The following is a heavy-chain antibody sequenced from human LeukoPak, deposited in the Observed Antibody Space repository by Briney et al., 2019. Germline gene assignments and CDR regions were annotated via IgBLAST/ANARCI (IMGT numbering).Heavy chain of an antibody. CDR2: IYTSGST. Sequence: SETLSLTCTVSGGPISSYYWSWIRQPAGKGLEWIGRIYTSGSTNYNPSLKSRVTMSVDTSKNQFSLKLSSVTAADTAVYYCAREMGVPAALRFDPWGQGTLVTVSS. CDR1: GGPISSYY. J-gene: IGHJ5*02. CDR3: AREMGVPAALRFDP. D-gene: IGHD2-2*01. V-gene: IGHV4-4*07.